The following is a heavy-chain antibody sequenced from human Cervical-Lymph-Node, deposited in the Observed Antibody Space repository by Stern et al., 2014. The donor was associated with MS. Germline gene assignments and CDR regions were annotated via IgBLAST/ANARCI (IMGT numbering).Heavy chain of an antibody. J-gene: IGHJ4*02. Sequence: QLVQSGGGLVQPGGSLRLSCAASGFTFSSYSMIWVRQAPGKGLAWVSYISSRTSIIYNADSMKGRFTISRDNAKNSLYLQMNSLRAEDTAVYYCGRDRGTTGYYVDNWGQGTLVTVSS. CDR1: GFTFSSYS. D-gene: IGHD3-9*01. CDR3: GRDRGTTGYYVDN. CDR2: ISSRTSII. V-gene: IGHV3-48*01.